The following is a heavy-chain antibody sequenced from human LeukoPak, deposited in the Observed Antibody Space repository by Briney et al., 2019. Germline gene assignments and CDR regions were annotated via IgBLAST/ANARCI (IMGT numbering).Heavy chain of an antibody. J-gene: IGHJ6*02. CDR2: ISWNSGSI. V-gene: IGHV3-9*01. CDR3: AKGHFSGPAGSYYYYYDMDV. D-gene: IGHD3-3*02. CDR1: GFTFDDYA. Sequence: PGGSLRLSCAASGFTFDDYAMHWVRQAPGKGLEWVSGISWNSGSIGYADSVKGRFTISRDNAKNSLYLQMNSLRAEDTALYYCAKGHFSGPAGSYYYYYDMDVWGQGTTVTVSS.